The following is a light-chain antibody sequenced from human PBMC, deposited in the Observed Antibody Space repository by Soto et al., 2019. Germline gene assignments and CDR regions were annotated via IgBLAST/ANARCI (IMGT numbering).Light chain of an antibody. V-gene: IGKV1-27*01. CDR3: QKYNSAPWT. CDR2: AAS. Sequence: DIQMTQSPSSLSASVGDRVTITCRASQGISNYLAWYQQKPGKVPKLLIYAASTLQSGVPSRFSGSGSGTEFTLTISSLQSEDVATSYCQKYNSAPWTFGQGTKVEIK. J-gene: IGKJ1*01. CDR1: QGISNY.